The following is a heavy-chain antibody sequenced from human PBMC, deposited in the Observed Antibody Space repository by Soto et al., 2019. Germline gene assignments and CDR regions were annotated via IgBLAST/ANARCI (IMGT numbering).Heavy chain of an antibody. J-gene: IGHJ4*02. D-gene: IGHD3-22*01. CDR2: ISSSSSTI. V-gene: IGHV3-48*02. CDR1: GFTFSGYS. Sequence: PGGSLRLSCAASGFTFSGYSMNWVRQAPGKGLEWVSYISSSSSTIYYADSVKGRFTISRDNAKNSLYLQMNSLRDEDTAVYYCASLVGSSGYFHFDYWGQGTLVTVSS. CDR3: ASLVGSSGYFHFDY.